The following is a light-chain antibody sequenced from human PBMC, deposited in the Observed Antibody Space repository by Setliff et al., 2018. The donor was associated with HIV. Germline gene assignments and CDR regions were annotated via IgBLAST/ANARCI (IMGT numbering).Light chain of an antibody. CDR2: SNN. J-gene: IGLJ1*01. V-gene: IGLV1-44*01. CDR3: AAWDDSLNGLYV. Sequence: ISCSGSSSNIGSNTVNWYQHLPGTTPKLLIYSNNQRPSGVPDRFSGSKSGTSASLAISGLQSEDEADYYCAAWDDSLNGLYVFGSGTKVTV. CDR1: SSNIGSNT.